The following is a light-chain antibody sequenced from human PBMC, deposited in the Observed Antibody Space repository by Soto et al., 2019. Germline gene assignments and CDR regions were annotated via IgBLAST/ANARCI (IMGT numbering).Light chain of an antibody. Sequence: EIVLTQSPGTLSLSPGERATLSCRASQSVTSDYLAWYQQKPGQAPRLLIHGASSRATGIPERFSGSGSGTDFTLTISRLEPEDFAVYYCQQYGRPFGQGTKVDIK. CDR1: QSVTSDY. V-gene: IGKV3-20*01. J-gene: IGKJ1*01. CDR2: GAS. CDR3: QQYGRP.